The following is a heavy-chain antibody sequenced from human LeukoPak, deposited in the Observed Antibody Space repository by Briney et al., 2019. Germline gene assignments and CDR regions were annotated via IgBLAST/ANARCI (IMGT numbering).Heavy chain of an antibody. V-gene: IGHV3-30*18. CDR3: AKAQEAAAGNGYYYYYGMDV. Sequence: GGSLRLSCAASGFTFSSYGMHWVRQAPGKGLEWVAVISYDGSNKDYADSVKGRFTISRDNSKNSLYLQMNSLRAEDTAVYYCAKAQEAAAGNGYYYYYGMDVWGKGTTVTVSS. CDR2: ISYDGSNK. CDR1: GFTFSSYG. J-gene: IGHJ6*04. D-gene: IGHD6-13*01.